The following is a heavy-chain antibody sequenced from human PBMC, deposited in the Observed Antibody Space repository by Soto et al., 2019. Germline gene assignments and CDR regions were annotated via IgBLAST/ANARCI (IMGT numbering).Heavy chain of an antibody. CDR3: ARGARYSYGEYYYYYYYMDV. Sequence: SGTLSLTCAVYGGSFSGYYWSWIRQPPGKGLEWIGEINHSGSTNYNPSLKSRVTISVDTSKNQFSLKLSSVTAADTAVYYCARGARYSYGEYYYYYYYMDVWGKGTTVTVSS. J-gene: IGHJ6*03. V-gene: IGHV4-34*01. CDR2: INHSGST. CDR1: GGSFSGYY. D-gene: IGHD5-18*01.